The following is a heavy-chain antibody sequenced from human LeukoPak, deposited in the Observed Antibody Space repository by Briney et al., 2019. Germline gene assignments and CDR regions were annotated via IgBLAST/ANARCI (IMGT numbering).Heavy chain of an antibody. CDR3: ARFDDSSGYYFAPLLGYYYGMDV. V-gene: IGHV1-18*01. CDR2: ISAYNGNT. J-gene: IGHJ6*02. CDR1: GYTFTSYG. D-gene: IGHD3-22*01. Sequence: ASVKVSCKASGYTFTSYGISWVRQAPGQGLEWMGWISAYNGNTNYAQKLQGRVTMTTDTSTSTAYMGLRSLRSDDTAVYYCARFDDSSGYYFAPLLGYYYGMDVWGQGTTVTVSS.